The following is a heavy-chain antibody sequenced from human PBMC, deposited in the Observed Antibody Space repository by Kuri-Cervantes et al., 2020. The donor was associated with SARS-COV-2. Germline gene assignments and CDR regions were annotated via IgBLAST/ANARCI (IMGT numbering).Heavy chain of an antibody. CDR2: INHSASP. Sequence: SETLSLACAVYSGSFSVYYWSWIRHPPGKGREWIGEINHSASPNYNPSLKSRVTISVDTAKTQFSRKLSSVTAAATAVYYCARTKRGRYYYYYGMDVWGQGTTVTVSS. J-gene: IGHJ6*02. CDR3: ARTKRGRYYYYYGMDV. V-gene: IGHV4-34*01. CDR1: SGSFSVYY. D-gene: IGHD3-10*01.